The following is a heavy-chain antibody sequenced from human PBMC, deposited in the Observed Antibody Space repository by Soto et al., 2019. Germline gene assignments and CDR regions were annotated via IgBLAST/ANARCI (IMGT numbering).Heavy chain of an antibody. V-gene: IGHV1-18*01. D-gene: IGHD6-19*01. CDR2: ISAYNGNT. CDR3: DISTPVAGTVIGIDV. CDR1: GYTFTSYG. Sequence: ASVKVYCKASGYTFTSYGISWVRQAPVQGLEWMGWISAYNGNTNYAQKLQGRVTMTTDTSTSTAYMELRSLRSDDTAVYYCDISTPVAGTVIGIDVCGQGTTVTVSS. J-gene: IGHJ6*02.